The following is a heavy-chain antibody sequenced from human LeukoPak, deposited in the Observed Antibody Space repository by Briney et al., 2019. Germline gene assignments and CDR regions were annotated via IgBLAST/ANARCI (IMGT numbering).Heavy chain of an antibody. V-gene: IGHV4-39*07. J-gene: IGHJ4*02. CDR3: ARERSQLRFGELFSPLIDY. D-gene: IGHD3-10*01. CDR1: GGSITSSSYY. Sequence: PSETLSLTCTVSGGSITSSSYYWGWIRQPPGKGLGWIGSIYFSGSTYHNPSLKSRVTISVDTSKNQLSLKLSSVTAADTAVYYCARERSQLRFGELFSPLIDYWGQGTLVTVSS. CDR2: IYFSGST.